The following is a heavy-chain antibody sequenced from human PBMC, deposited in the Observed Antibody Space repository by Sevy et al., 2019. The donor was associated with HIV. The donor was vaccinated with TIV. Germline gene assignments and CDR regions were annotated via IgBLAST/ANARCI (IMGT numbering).Heavy chain of an antibody. V-gene: IGHV4-61*02. J-gene: IGHJ3*02. Sequence: SETLSLTCTVSGGSISSGSYYWSWIRQPAGKGLEWIGRIYTSGSTNYNPSLKSRVTISVDTSKNQFSLKLSSVTAADTAVYYCARSYDSSGAIYDAFDIWGQGTMVTVSS. D-gene: IGHD3-22*01. CDR2: IYTSGST. CDR1: GGSISSGSYY. CDR3: ARSYDSSGAIYDAFDI.